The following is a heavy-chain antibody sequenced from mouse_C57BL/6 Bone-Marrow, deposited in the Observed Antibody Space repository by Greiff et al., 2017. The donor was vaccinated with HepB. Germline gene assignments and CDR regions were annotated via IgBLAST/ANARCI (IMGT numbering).Heavy chain of an antibody. CDR2: ISSGSSTI. CDR3: ARGYYGYPFAY. D-gene: IGHD2-2*01. Sequence: DVMLVESGGGLVKPGGSLKLSCAASGFTFSDYGMHWVRQAPEKGLEWVAYISSGSSTIYYADTVKGRFTISRDNAKNTLFLQMTSLRSEDTAMYYCARGYYGYPFAYWGQGTLVTVSA. J-gene: IGHJ3*01. V-gene: IGHV5-17*01. CDR1: GFTFSDYG.